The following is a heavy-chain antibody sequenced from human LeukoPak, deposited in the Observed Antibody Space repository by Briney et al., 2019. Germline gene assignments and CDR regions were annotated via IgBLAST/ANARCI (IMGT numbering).Heavy chain of an antibody. CDR1: GGSFSGYY. Sequence: PSETLSLTRAVYGGSFSGYYWSWIRQPPGKGLEWIGEINHSGSTNYNPSLKSRVTISVDTSKNQFSLKLSSVTAADTAVYYCARGRASSSSYFDYWGQGTLVTVSS. CDR2: INHSGST. J-gene: IGHJ4*02. D-gene: IGHD6-6*01. CDR3: ARGRASSSSYFDY. V-gene: IGHV4-34*01.